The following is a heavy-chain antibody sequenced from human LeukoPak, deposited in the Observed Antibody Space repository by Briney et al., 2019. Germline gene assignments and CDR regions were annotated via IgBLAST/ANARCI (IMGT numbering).Heavy chain of an antibody. V-gene: IGHV4-59*01. J-gene: IGHJ6*02. CDR3: ASRDPYCSGGSCYSDYYYYGMDV. CDR2: IYNRGST. CDR1: GGAMSSYY. D-gene: IGHD2-15*01. Sequence: SETLSLTCFVSGGAMSSYYWSWIRQSPGKGLEWIAYIYNRGSTNYNPSLKSRVTISMDTSKNQFSLRLSSVTAADTAMYYCASRDPYCSGGSCYSDYYYYGMDVWGQGTTVTVSS.